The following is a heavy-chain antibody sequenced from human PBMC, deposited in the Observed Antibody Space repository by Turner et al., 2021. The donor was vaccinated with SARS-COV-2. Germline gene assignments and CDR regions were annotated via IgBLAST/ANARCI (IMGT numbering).Heavy chain of an antibody. V-gene: IGHV4-39*01. CDR2: IYYSGST. CDR3: ASQEALVPSYYYYYYGMDV. Sequence: QLQLQESGPGLVKPAETLSLTCTVSGHSISSSSYYWGWIRPPPGKVLEWMGSIYYSGSTYYNPSLKSRVTISVDTSKNQFSLKLSSVTAADTAVYYCASQEALVPSYYYYYYGMDVWGQGTTVTVSS. D-gene: IGHD3-10*01. CDR1: GHSISSSSYY. J-gene: IGHJ6*02.